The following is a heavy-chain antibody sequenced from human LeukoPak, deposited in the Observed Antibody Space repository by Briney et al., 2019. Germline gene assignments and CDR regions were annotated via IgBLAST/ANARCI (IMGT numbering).Heavy chain of an antibody. J-gene: IGHJ4*02. V-gene: IGHV3-23*01. Sequence: GGSLRFSCAAAGFTFRSYAMRWVRQAAGKEQERGSAICCSGGRTYYANSEKATFTISRDNSTNTLYLQMNSLRAEDTHVYYCAKDRRYSSSYLDSWGQGTLVTVSS. CDR1: GFTFRSYA. CDR3: AKDRRYSSSYLDS. D-gene: IGHD6-13*01. CDR2: ICCSGGRT.